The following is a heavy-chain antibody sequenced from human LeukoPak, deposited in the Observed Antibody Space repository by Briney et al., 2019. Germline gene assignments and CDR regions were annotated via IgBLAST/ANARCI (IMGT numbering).Heavy chain of an antibody. D-gene: IGHD3-9*01. Sequence: ASVKVSCKASGYTFTSYGISWVRQAPGQGLEWMGWISAYNGNTNYAQKLQGRVTTTTDTSTSTAYMELRSLRSDDTAVYYCAREFHVPYYDILTGYYNYWFDPWGQGTLVTVSS. V-gene: IGHV1-18*01. J-gene: IGHJ5*02. CDR2: ISAYNGNT. CDR1: GYTFTSYG. CDR3: AREFHVPYYDILTGYYNYWFDP.